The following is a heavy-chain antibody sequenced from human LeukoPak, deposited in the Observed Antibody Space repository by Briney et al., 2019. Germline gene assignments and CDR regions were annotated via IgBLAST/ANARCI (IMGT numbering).Heavy chain of an antibody. CDR1: GYTFTSYG. CDR3: ASGVEVVPAVYYYGMDV. J-gene: IGHJ6*02. V-gene: IGHV1-18*01. D-gene: IGHD2-2*01. Sequence: ASVTVSCKASGYTFTSYGISWVRQAPGQGLEWMGWISAYNGNTNYAQKLQGRVTMTTDTSTSTAYMELRSLRSDDTAVYYCASGVEVVPAVYYYGMDVWGQGTTVTVSS. CDR2: ISAYNGNT.